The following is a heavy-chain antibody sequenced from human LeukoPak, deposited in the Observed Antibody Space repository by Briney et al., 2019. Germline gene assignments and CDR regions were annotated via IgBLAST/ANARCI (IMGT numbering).Heavy chain of an antibody. CDR1: GFTVSSNY. D-gene: IGHD4-17*01. J-gene: IGHJ4*02. CDR2: IYSGGST. V-gene: IGHV3-66*01. Sequence: PGGSLRLSCAASGFTVSSNYMSWVRQAPGKGLEWVSVIYSGGSTYYADSVEGRFTISRDNSKNTLYLQMNSLRAEDTAVYYCARVSSTVHFDYWGQGTLVTVSS. CDR3: ARVSSTVHFDY.